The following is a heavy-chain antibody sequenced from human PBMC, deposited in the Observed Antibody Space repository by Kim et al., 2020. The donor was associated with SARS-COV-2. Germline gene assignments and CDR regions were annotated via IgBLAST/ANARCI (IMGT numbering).Heavy chain of an antibody. Sequence: VKGRFTISRDNSKNTLYLQMNSLRAEDTAVYYCAKVCSRRVPAAKGGIDYWGQGTLVTVSS. J-gene: IGHJ4*02. CDR3: AKVCSRRVPAAKGGIDY. V-gene: IGHV3-30*02. D-gene: IGHD2-2*01.